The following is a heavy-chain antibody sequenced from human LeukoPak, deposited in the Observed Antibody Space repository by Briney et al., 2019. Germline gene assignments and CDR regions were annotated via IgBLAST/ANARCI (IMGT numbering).Heavy chain of an antibody. CDR2: VSSTGGTT. V-gene: IGHV3-23*01. CDR3: AKGSNWNYLYYFDY. D-gene: IGHD1-7*01. CDR1: GFTFSSYA. J-gene: IGHJ4*02. Sequence: PGGSLRLSCAASGFTFSSYAMSWVRQAPGQGLEWVSSVSSTGGTTYYADSVKGRFTISRDNSKNMLYLQMNSLRAEDTAVYYCAKGSNWNYLYYFDYWGQGTLVTVSS.